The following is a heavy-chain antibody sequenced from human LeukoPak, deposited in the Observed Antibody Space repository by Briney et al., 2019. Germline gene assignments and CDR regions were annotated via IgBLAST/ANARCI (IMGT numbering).Heavy chain of an antibody. D-gene: IGHD2-2*01. J-gene: IGHJ4*02. CDR3: AKVTSPTSYGPVDY. Sequence: GGSLRLSCAASGFTFSSYAMSWVRQAPGKGLEWVSVSGSGGSTHYADSVKGRFTISRDNSKKGRFTISRDDSKNTLYLQMNSLRVEDSALYYCAKVTSPTSYGPVDYWGQGTLVTVSS. CDR2: SGSGGST. CDR1: GFTFSSYA. V-gene: IGHV3-23*01.